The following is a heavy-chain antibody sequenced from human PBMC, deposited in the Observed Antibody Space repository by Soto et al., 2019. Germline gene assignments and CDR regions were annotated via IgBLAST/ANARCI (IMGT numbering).Heavy chain of an antibody. D-gene: IGHD3-22*01. J-gene: IGHJ4*02. Sequence: GGSLRLSCAASGFTFSSYGMHWVRQAPGKGLEWVAVIWYDGSNKYYADSVKGRFTISRDNSKNTLYLQMNSLRAEDTAVYYCAKDHYDSSGYYQPIYFDYWGQGTLVTVSS. CDR1: GFTFSSYG. CDR3: AKDHYDSSGYYQPIYFDY. CDR2: IWYDGSNK. V-gene: IGHV3-33*06.